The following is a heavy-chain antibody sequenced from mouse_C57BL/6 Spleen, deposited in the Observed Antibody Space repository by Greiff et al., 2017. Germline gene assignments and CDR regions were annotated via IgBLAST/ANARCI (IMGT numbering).Heavy chain of an antibody. D-gene: IGHD2-4*01. CDR3: ARRDYDGGFAY. J-gene: IGHJ3*01. CDR2: ISSGSSTI. Sequence: EVHLVESGGGLVKPGGSLKLSCAASGFTFSDYGMHWVRQAPEKGLEWVAYISSGSSTIYYADTVKGRFTISRDNAKNTLFLQMTSLRSEDTAMYYCARRDYDGGFAYWGQGTLVTVSA. V-gene: IGHV5-17*01. CDR1: GFTFSDYG.